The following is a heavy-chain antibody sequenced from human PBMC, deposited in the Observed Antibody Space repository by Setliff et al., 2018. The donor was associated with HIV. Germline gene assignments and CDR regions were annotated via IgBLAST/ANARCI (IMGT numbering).Heavy chain of an antibody. J-gene: IGHJ4*02. Sequence: SETLSLTCTVSGGSISSYYWSWIRQPAGKGLEWIGRIYTSGSTNYNPSLKSRVTISVDTSKKQFSLNLSSVTAADTGVYYCARDVYSYGRFYFDYWGQGTLVTVSS. CDR2: IYTSGST. V-gene: IGHV4-4*07. CDR1: GGSISSYY. D-gene: IGHD5-18*01. CDR3: ARDVYSYGRFYFDY.